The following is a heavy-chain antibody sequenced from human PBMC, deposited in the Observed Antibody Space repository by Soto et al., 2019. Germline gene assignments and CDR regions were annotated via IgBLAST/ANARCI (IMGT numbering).Heavy chain of an antibody. Sequence: GGSLRLSCAASGFTFSSYDMHWVRQATGKGLEWVSAIGTAGDTYYPGSVKGRFTISRENAKNSLYLQMNSLRAEDTAVYYCAREERDCSGGSCYSGVDYWGQGTLVTVSS. V-gene: IGHV3-13*01. CDR3: AREERDCSGGSCYSGVDY. D-gene: IGHD2-15*01. J-gene: IGHJ4*02. CDR1: GFTFSSYD. CDR2: IGTAGDT.